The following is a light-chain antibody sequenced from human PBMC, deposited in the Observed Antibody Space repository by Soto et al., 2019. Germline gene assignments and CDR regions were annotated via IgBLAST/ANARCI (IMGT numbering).Light chain of an antibody. CDR1: SSDVGGYNY. V-gene: IGLV2-11*01. Sequence: QSALTQPRSVSGSPGQSVTISCTGTSSDVGGYNYVSWYQQHPGKAPKLMIYDVSKRPSGVPDRFSGSKSGNTASLTVSGLQAEDEADFYCSSYAGGNNLVFGGGTKLTVL. J-gene: IGLJ3*02. CDR2: DVS. CDR3: SSYAGGNNLV.